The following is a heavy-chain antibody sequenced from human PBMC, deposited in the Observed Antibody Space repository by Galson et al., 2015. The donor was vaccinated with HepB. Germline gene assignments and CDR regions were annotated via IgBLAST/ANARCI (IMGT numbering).Heavy chain of an antibody. D-gene: IGHD5-12*01. CDR2: ITQNGGDQ. CDR1: GFLFSSYS. CDR3: ARVLRVTTTQYHYYGMDI. V-gene: IGHV3-7*03. J-gene: IGHJ6*02. Sequence: SLRLSCAASGFLFSSYSMTWVRQAPGKGLEWVAFITQNGGDQYYVGSVKGRFTISRDNARKSLYLQMNTLRAEDTAVYYCARVLRVTTTQYHYYGMDIWGQGTTVTVSS.